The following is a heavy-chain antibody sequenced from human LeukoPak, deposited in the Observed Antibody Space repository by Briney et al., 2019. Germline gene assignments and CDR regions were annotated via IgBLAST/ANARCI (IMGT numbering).Heavy chain of an antibody. Sequence: GASVKVSCKASGYTFTSYGISWVRQAPGQGLEWMGWISAYNGNTNYAQKLQGRVTMTTDTSTSTVYMELSSLRSEDTAVYYCARDFYQLPFDYWGQGTLVTVSS. V-gene: IGHV1-18*01. CDR3: ARDFYQLPFDY. CDR1: GYTFTSYG. CDR2: ISAYNGNT. J-gene: IGHJ4*02. D-gene: IGHD2-2*01.